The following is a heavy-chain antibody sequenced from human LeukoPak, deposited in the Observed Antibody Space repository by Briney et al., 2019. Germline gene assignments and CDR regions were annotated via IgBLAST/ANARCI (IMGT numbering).Heavy chain of an antibody. CDR3: VRDGGGTTPYDC. CDR1: GFTLSDYW. V-gene: IGHV3-74*01. D-gene: IGHD1-7*01. J-gene: IGHJ4*02. Sequence: GGSLRLSCAASGFTLSDYWMNWVRQAPGKGPVWVSHISPDGRNIAYADSVKGRFTISRGSAKNTLYLQMNSLRVGDTAVYYCVRDGGGTTPYDCWGQGTLVTVSS. CDR2: ISPDGRNI.